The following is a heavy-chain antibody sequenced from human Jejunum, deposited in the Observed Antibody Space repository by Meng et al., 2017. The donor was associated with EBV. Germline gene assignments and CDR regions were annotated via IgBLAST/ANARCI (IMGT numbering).Heavy chain of an antibody. J-gene: IGHJ4*02. CDR1: GFTFSNSW. Sequence: VQLVESAGRLVQPGGSLSLSCAAYGFTFSNSWMHWLRHAPGKGLVCVPHIDTDGSTTNYAGSVQGRFTISRDNAKNTLSLQMNSLRVEDTAVYYCVRGGLGPWYWGQGTLVTVSS. CDR2: IDTDGSTT. V-gene: IGHV3-74*01. D-gene: IGHD3/OR15-3a*01. CDR3: VRGGLGPWY.